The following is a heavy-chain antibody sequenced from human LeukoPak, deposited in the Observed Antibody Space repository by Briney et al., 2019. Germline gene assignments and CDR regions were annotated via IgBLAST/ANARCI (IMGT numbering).Heavy chain of an antibody. D-gene: IGHD6-13*01. J-gene: IGHJ3*02. V-gene: IGHV4-38-2*02. CDR3: ARAYSSSWVQEDAFDI. CDR1: GYSISSGYY. Sequence: SETLSLTCTVSGYSISSGYYWAWIRQPPGKGLQWIGNIYHSGNTYYNPSLKSRVTISVDTSKNQFSLKLSSVTAADTAVYYCARAYSSSWVQEDAFDIWGQGTMVTVSS. CDR2: IYHSGNT.